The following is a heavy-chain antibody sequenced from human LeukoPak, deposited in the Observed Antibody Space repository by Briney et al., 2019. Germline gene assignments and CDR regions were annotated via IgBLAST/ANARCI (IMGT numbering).Heavy chain of an antibody. CDR2: IYRGGST. CDR3: ARSSPDYYGSGTYDY. D-gene: IGHD3-10*01. Sequence: GGSLRLSCAASGFTVRSNYMSWVRQAPGKGLELVSVIYRGGSTYYADSVKGRFTISRDNSKNTLYLQMNNLRAEDTAVYYCARSSPDYYGSGTYDYWGQGTLVTVSS. J-gene: IGHJ4*02. V-gene: IGHV3-66*01. CDR1: GFTVRSNY.